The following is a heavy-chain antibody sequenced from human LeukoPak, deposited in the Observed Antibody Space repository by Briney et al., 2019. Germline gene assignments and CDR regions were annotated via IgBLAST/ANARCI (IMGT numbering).Heavy chain of an antibody. J-gene: IGHJ6*03. CDR3: AKGDSGSSNLRFFNYYMDV. CDR1: GFTLSNYG. V-gene: IGHV3-30*02. Sequence: GGSLRLSCVASGFTLSNYGMHWVRQAPGKGPEWVSFIRYDSSNKYYVDSETGRFTISRDNSKNTVYLEMNSLVPEDTAVYYCAKGDSGSSNLRFFNYYMDVWGKGTTVIVSS. CDR2: IRYDSSNK. D-gene: IGHD2-2*01.